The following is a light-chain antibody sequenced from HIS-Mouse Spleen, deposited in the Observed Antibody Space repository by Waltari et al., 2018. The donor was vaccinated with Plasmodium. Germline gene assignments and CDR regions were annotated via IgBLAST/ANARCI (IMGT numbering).Light chain of an antibody. Sequence: DIQMTQSPSSLSASVGDRVTLTCLASQSISSYLNWYQQKPGKAPKLLIYAASSLQSGVPSRFSGSGSGTDFTLTISSLQPEDFATYYCQQSYSTPLFTFGPGTKVDIK. CDR1: QSISSY. J-gene: IGKJ3*01. V-gene: IGKV1-39*01. CDR2: AAS. CDR3: QQSYSTPLFT.